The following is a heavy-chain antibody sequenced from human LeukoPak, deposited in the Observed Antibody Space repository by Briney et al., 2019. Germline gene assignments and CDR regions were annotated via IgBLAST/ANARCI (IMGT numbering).Heavy chain of an antibody. V-gene: IGHV3-74*01. CDR1: GFTLSNNW. Sequence: GGSLRRSCAAPGFTLSNNWIHWFGRAPGKGLVWVSRINSDGSSTTYADSVKGRFTISRDNAKNTLYLQVNSLRAEDTAVYYCARVSGDYWAIDYWGQGTLVTVSS. CDR2: INSDGSST. J-gene: IGHJ4*02. D-gene: IGHD4-17*01. CDR3: ARVSGDYWAIDY.